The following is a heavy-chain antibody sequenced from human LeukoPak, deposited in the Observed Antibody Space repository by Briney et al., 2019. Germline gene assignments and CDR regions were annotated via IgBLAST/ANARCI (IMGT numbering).Heavy chain of an antibody. CDR3: ARAGKDYYYYMDV. CDR2: ISTCIVNT. D-gene: IGHD1-1*01. J-gene: IGHJ6*03. CDR1: GYTFTSYW. Sequence: ASVKVSCKASGYTFTSYWISWVRQAPGQALEGIGWISTCIVNTNYAQKLQGRVTMTTDTHTSTAYMELRSLRSEDTAVYYCARAGKDYYYYMDVWGKGTTVIVSS. V-gene: IGHV1-18*01.